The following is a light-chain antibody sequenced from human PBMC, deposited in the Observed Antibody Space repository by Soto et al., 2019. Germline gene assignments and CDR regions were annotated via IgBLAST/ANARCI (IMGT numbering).Light chain of an antibody. CDR1: SANIGSNT. Sequence: QSVLTQPPSASGTPGPRVTISCSGSSANIGSNTVNWYQQLPGTAPKLLIYSNDQRPSGVPDRFSGSKSGTSASLAISGLQSEDEADYSGSAWDDSLNGWVFGGGTKLTVL. V-gene: IGLV1-44*01. CDR3: SAWDDSLNGWV. CDR2: SND. J-gene: IGLJ3*02.